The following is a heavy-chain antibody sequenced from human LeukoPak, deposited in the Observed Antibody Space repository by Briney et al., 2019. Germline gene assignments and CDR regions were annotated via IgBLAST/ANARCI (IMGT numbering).Heavy chain of an antibody. D-gene: IGHD5-24*01. J-gene: IGHJ6*03. Sequence: PGGSLRLSCAASGFTFSNYGMHWVRQAPGKGLEWVAVIPYDGSNKYYADSVKGRFTISRDNSKNTLYLQMNSLRAEDTAVYYCAKGDGYNYSYYYYMDVWGKGTTVTISS. CDR3: AKGDGYNYSYYYYMDV. CDR1: GFTFSNYG. CDR2: IPYDGSNK. V-gene: IGHV3-33*05.